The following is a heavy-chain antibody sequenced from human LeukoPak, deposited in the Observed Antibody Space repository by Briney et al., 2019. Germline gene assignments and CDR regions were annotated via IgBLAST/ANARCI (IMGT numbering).Heavy chain of an antibody. CDR1: GFTFSSYA. V-gene: IGHV3-23*01. CDR2: ISGSGGST. D-gene: IGHD6-19*01. Sequence: GGSLRLSCAASGFTFSSYAMSWVRQAPGKGLEWVSAISGSGGSTYYADSVKGRFTISRDNSKNTLYLQMNSLRDEDTAVYYCAKRLTGYSSGWHDAFDIWGQGTMVTVSS. J-gene: IGHJ3*02. CDR3: AKRLTGYSSGWHDAFDI.